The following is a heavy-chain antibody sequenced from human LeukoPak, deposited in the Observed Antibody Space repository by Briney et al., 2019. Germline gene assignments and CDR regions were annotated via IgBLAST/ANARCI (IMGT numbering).Heavy chain of an antibody. D-gene: IGHD2/OR15-2a*01. Sequence: SQTLSLTCTVSGGSISSGSYYWSWIRQPAGKGLEWIGRIYTSGSTNYNPSLKSRVTMSVDTSKNQFSLKLSSVTAADTAVYYCARVLGWYFDLWGRGTLVTVSS. CDR3: ARVLGWYFDL. V-gene: IGHV4-61*02. J-gene: IGHJ2*01. CDR2: IYTSGST. CDR1: GGSISSGSYY.